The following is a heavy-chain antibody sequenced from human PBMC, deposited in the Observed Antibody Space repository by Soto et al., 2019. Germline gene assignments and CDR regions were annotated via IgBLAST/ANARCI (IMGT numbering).Heavy chain of an antibody. D-gene: IGHD2-15*01. J-gene: IGHJ4*02. Sequence: QVQLVQSGAEVKRPGASVKVSCKASGYTFTTYGFNWVRQAPGQGLEWMGWISTYNGDTNYAQNFQGRVTLTTDTSTSTAYMELRSLTSDDTALYYCARTPRAQMIVLEAATRFDYWGQGTLVTVSS. CDR3: ARTPRAQMIVLEAATRFDY. CDR1: GYTFTTYG. V-gene: IGHV1-18*04. CDR2: ISTYNGDT.